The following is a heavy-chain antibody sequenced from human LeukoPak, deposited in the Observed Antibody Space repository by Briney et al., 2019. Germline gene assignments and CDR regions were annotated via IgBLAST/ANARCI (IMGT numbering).Heavy chain of an antibody. CDR2: FAPEVGKT. CDR3: ATRYCSGGSCPNYYYYYINV. Sequence: ASVKVSCKVSGYTLTELSMHWVRQAPGKGLEWMGGFAPEVGKTIYAQKFQGRVTMTEDTSTDTAYMELCSLRSEDTAVYYCATRYCSGGSCPNYYYYYINVWGKGTTVTISS. J-gene: IGHJ6*03. CDR1: GYTLTELS. D-gene: IGHD2-15*01. V-gene: IGHV1-24*01.